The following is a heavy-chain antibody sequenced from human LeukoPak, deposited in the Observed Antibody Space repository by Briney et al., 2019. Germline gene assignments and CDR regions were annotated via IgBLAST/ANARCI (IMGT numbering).Heavy chain of an antibody. CDR3: ARSPGYCSSTSCYEGFYFDY. V-gene: IGHV1-69*06. CDR1: GGTFSSYA. Sequence: GASVKVSCKASGGTFSSYAISWVRQAPGQGLEWMGGIIPIFGTANYAQKFQGRVTITADKSTSTAYMELSSLRSEDTAVYYCARSPGYCSSTSCYEGFYFDYWGQGTLVTVSS. J-gene: IGHJ4*02. D-gene: IGHD2-2*03. CDR2: IIPIFGTA.